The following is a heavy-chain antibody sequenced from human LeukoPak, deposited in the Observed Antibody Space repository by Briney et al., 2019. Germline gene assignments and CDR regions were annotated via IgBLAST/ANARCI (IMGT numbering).Heavy chain of an antibody. CDR2: IYYSGST. V-gene: IGHV4-61*03. CDR3: ARLPAYNSGWYIDY. D-gene: IGHD6-19*01. J-gene: IGHJ4*02. CDR1: GGSFSSDGHY. Sequence: PSQTLSLTCTVSGGSFSSDGHYWSWIRQPPGKGLEWIGYIYYSGSTNYNPSLKSRVSISVDTSKNHFSLKLSSVTAADTAVYYCARLPAYNSGWYIDYWGQGTLVTVSS.